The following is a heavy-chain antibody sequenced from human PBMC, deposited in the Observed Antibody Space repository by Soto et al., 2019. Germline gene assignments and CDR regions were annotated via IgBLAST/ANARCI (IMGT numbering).Heavy chain of an antibody. CDR1: GFTFSNYA. CDR2: ISGSGGTT. V-gene: IGHV3-23*01. D-gene: IGHD3-10*01. Sequence: GGSLRLSCAASGFTFSNYAMSWVRQTPGKGLEWVSGISGSGGTTDYADSAKGRFTISRDKSKNTLYLQMNSLRPEDTAVYYCAKDRGTTMVGSYFDSWGQGTMVTVSS. J-gene: IGHJ4*02. CDR3: AKDRGTTMVGSYFDS.